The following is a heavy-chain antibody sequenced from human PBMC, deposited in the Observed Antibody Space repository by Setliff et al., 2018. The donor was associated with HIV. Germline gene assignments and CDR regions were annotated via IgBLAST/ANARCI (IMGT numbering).Heavy chain of an antibody. D-gene: IGHD3-3*02. V-gene: IGHV3-74*03. Sequence: GGSLRLSCAASGFTFSSYWMHWVRQAPGKGLVWVSRLNTDGSSTKYADSVKGRFTISRDNAKNTLYLQMDSLRVEDTTVYYCTRKLAPGHGMDVWGQGTTVTVSS. J-gene: IGHJ6*02. CDR2: LNTDGSST. CDR1: GFTFSSYW. CDR3: TRKLAPGHGMDV.